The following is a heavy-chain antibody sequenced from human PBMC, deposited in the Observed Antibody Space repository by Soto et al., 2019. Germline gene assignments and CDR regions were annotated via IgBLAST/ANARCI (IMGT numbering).Heavy chain of an antibody. Sequence: GASVKVSCKASGYTFTSYGISWVRQAPGQGLEWMGWISAYNGNTNYAQKLQGRVTMTTDTSTSTAYMELRSLRSDDTAVYYCARLLAAAANDAFDIWGQGTMVTVSS. D-gene: IGHD6-13*01. V-gene: IGHV1-18*01. CDR1: GYTFTSYG. CDR2: ISAYNGNT. J-gene: IGHJ3*02. CDR3: ARLLAAAANDAFDI.